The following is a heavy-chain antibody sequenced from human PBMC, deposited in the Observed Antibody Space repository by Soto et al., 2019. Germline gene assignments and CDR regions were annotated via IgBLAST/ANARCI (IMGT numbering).Heavy chain of an antibody. CDR1: GFTFSYYW. V-gene: IGHV3-7*01. D-gene: IGHD3-22*01. CDR3: ARVIHYYDSSGYSN. CDR2: IKMDGSEK. J-gene: IGHJ4*02. Sequence: GGSLRLSCAASGFTFSYYWMSWVRQAPGKGLEWLATIKMDGSEKKYVDSVRGRFTTSRDNAKNSLYLQMNSLRAEDTAVYYCARVIHYYDSSGYSNWGQGTLVTVSS.